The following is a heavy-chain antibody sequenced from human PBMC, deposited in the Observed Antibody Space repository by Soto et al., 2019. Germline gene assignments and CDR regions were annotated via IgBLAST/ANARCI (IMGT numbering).Heavy chain of an antibody. D-gene: IGHD6-19*01. CDR3: AKGGRQGLVTSDFNY. Sequence: VQLVESGGGVVQPGRSLRLSCAASGFTFSDYAMQLVRQAPGKGLEWVAVVSHDGRNTHYADSVKGRFTISRDSSKITVSLEMSSPIAEDTDVYYGAKGGRQGLVTSDFNYWGQGALVTVSS. CDR1: GFTFSDYA. V-gene: IGHV3-30*18. CDR2: VSHDGRNT. J-gene: IGHJ4*02.